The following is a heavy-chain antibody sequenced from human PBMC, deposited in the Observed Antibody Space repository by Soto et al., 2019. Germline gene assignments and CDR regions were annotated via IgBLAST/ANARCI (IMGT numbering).Heavy chain of an antibody. J-gene: IGHJ3*02. D-gene: IGHD1-1*01. CDR1: GYTFTSYG. CDR2: ISAYNGNT. CDR3: ANWNHGVSAFDI. V-gene: IGHV1-18*01. Sequence: ASVKVSCKASGYTFTSYGISWVRRAPGQGLEWMGWISAYNGNTNYAQKLQGRVTMTTDTSTSTAYMELRSLRSDDTAVYYCANWNHGVSAFDIWGQGTMVTVS.